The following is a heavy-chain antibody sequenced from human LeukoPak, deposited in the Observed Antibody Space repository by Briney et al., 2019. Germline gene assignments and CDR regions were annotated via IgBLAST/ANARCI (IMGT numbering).Heavy chain of an antibody. J-gene: IGHJ6*03. Sequence: SETLSLTCSVSGGSLSSRNYYWGWIRQPPGKGLEWFGSLYYSGNTYYNPSLGRCGSISVDTSTNQFSLTLTSVTAAHTALYFCARQIRSPLRYSYYYRDVWGKGTTVTVCS. CDR2: LYYSGNT. CDR3: ARQIRSPLRYSYYYRDV. CDR1: GGSLSSRNYY. V-gene: IGHV4-39*01.